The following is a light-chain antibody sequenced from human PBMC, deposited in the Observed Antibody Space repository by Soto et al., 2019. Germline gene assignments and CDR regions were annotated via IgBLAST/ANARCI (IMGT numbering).Light chain of an antibody. CDR2: VVS. Sequence: QSVLTQPRSVTGSPGQSVTISFTGTSSDVGAYNYLSSSQQHPGKAPKFMIYVVSKRPSGVPGRFSVSKSGNTASLTISGLQADDEADYYCCSYAGTYSCVFGTETKGTGL. CDR3: CSYAGTYSCV. V-gene: IGLV2-11*01. CDR1: SSDVGAYNY. J-gene: IGLJ1*01.